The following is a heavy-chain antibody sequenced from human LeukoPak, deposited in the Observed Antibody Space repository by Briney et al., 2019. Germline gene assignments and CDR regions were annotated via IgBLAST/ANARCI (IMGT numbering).Heavy chain of an antibody. D-gene: IGHD3-16*01. J-gene: IGHJ6*04. CDR2: ITRDGSST. CDR1: GFTFSSSW. V-gene: IGHV3-74*01. CDR3: ARDPGYESWSPFWGGMDV. Sequence: GGSLRLSCAASGFTFSSSWMHWVRQAPGKGLVWVSRITRDGSSTTYADPVKGRFTTSRDNAKNTLYLQMDSLRDDDTAVYYCARDPGYESWSPFWGGMDVWGNGTTVIVSS.